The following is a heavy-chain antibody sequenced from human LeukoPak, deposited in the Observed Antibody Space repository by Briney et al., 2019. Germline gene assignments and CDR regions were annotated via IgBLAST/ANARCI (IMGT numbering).Heavy chain of an antibody. CDR1: GGSISSGDYF. D-gene: IGHD2-2*01. V-gene: IGHV4-30-4*01. CDR3: ARVVCTSTNCYAPSHLDY. J-gene: IGHJ4*02. CDR2: IYYSGST. Sequence: SETLSLTCTVSGGSISSGDYFWSWIRQPPGMGLEWIGYIYYSGSTFYNPSLKSRVTISVDTSKNQFSLKLSSMPAADTAVYYCARVVCTSTNCYAPSHLDYWGQGTLVTVSS.